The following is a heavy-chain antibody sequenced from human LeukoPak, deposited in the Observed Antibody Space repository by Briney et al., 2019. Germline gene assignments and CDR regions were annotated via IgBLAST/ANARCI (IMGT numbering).Heavy chain of an antibody. J-gene: IGHJ4*02. Sequence: GGSLRLSCAASGFTFSNAWMSWVRQAPGKGLEWVGRIKSKTDGGTTDYAAPAKGRFTISRDDSKNTLYLQMNSLKTEDTAVYYCTTLTYDSSGYHNPPLDYWGQGTLVTVSS. CDR1: GFTFSNAW. CDR2: IKSKTDGGTT. V-gene: IGHV3-15*01. D-gene: IGHD3-22*01. CDR3: TTLTYDSSGYHNPPLDY.